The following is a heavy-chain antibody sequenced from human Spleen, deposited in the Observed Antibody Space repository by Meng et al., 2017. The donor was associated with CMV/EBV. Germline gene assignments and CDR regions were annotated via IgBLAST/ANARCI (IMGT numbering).Heavy chain of an antibody. Sequence: ASVKVSCKASGYTFTSYGINWVRQAPGQGLEWMGWIRVYNGDTKYAQKFQDRFTMTTDTSTSTAYMELRSLRSDDTAVYYCARDKVCSSISCDNYYYYGMDVWGQGTTVTVSS. V-gene: IGHV1-18*01. CDR3: ARDKVCSSISCDNYYYYGMDV. D-gene: IGHD2-2*02. J-gene: IGHJ6*02. CDR2: IRVYNGDT. CDR1: GYTFTSYG.